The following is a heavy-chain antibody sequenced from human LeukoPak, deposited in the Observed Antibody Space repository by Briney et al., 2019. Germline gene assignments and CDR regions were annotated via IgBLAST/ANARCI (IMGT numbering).Heavy chain of an antibody. D-gene: IGHD6-13*01. J-gene: IGHJ5*02. CDR1: GYTFTSYY. V-gene: IGHV1-46*01. Sequence: ASVKVSCKASGYTFTSYYMHWVRQAPGQGLEWMGIINPSGGSTSYAQKFQGRVTMTRDTSTSTVYMELSSLRSEDTAVYYCARATKIAAAGPGSYNWFDPWGQGTLVTVSP. CDR3: ARATKIAAAGPGSYNWFDP. CDR2: INPSGGST.